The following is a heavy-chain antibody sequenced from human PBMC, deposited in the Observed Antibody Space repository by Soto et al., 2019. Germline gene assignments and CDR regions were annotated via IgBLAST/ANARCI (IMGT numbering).Heavy chain of an antibody. CDR2: INAGNGNT. CDR3: ARETKASYYYYGMDV. V-gene: IGHV1-3*01. Sequence: ASVKVSCKASGYTFTSYAMHWVRQAPGQRLEWMGWINAGNGNTKYSQKFQGRVTITRDTSASTAYMELSSLRSEDTAVCYCARETKASYYYYGMDVWGQGTTVTVSS. CDR1: GYTFTSYA. J-gene: IGHJ6*02.